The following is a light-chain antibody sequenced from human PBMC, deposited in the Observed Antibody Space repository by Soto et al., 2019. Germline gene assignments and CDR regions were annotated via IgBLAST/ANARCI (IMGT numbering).Light chain of an antibody. CDR1: SSDIGGYNY. CDR2: EVN. J-gene: IGLJ3*02. Sequence: QSALTQPASVSGSPGLSITISCTGTSSDIGGYNYVSWYQQHPGKAPKLMICEVNNRPSGVSNRFSGSKSGNTASLTISGLQAEDEADYYCCSFTSSHTGVFGGGTKLTVL. CDR3: CSFTSSHTGV. V-gene: IGLV2-14*03.